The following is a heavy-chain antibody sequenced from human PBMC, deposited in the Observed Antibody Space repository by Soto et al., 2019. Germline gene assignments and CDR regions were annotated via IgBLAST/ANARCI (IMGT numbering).Heavy chain of an antibody. V-gene: IGHV4-4*02. J-gene: IGHJ4*02. CDR2: IYHSGST. Sequence: SETLSLTCAVSGGSISSSNWWSWVRQPPGKGLEWIGEIYHSGSTNYNPSLKSRVTISVDKSKNQFSLKLSSVTAADTAVYYCARTYYDILTGPGSVDYWGQGTLDTVSS. D-gene: IGHD3-9*01. CDR1: GGSISSSNW. CDR3: ARTYYDILTGPGSVDY.